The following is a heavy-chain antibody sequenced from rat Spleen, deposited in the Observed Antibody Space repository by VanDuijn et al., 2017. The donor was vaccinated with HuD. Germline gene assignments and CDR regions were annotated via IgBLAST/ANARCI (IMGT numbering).Heavy chain of an antibody. V-gene: IGHV5-19*01. J-gene: IGHJ2*01. Sequence: EVQLVESGGGLVQPGRSLKLSCAASGFTFSNYGMHWIRQAPTEGLEWVASISPSGGSTYYRDSVKGRFTVSRDNTKSTLYLQMDSLRSEDTATYYCARHGYDGSYYYWDYWGQGVMVTVSS. CDR2: ISPSGGST. D-gene: IGHD1-12*02. CDR3: ARHGYDGSYYYWDY. CDR1: GFTFSNYG.